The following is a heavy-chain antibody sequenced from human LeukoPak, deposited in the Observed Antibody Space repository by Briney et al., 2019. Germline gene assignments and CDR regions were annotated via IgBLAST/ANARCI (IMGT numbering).Heavy chain of an antibody. D-gene: IGHD6-13*01. V-gene: IGHV1-18*01. CDR3: ARWIAAAGLFDY. CDR1: GYTFTSYG. CDR2: ISAYNGNT. J-gene: IGHJ4*02. Sequence: RASVKVSCKASGYTFTSYGISWVRQAPGQGLEWMGWISAYNGNTNYAQKLQGRVTMITDTSTSTAYMELRSLRSDDTAVYYCARWIAAAGLFDYWGQGTLVTVSS.